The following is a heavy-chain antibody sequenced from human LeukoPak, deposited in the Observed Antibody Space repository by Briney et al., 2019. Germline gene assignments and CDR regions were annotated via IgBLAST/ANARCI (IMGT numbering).Heavy chain of an antibody. V-gene: IGHV4-39*01. D-gene: IGHD3-10*01. CDR2: IYYSGNT. Sequence: PSETLSLTCAVSGGSISGSSYFWGWIRQPPGKGLEWIGSIYYSGNTYYNPSLKSRVTISVDTSKNQFSLELSSVTAADTAVYYCARLKEGIDYWGQGTLVTVSS. J-gene: IGHJ4*02. CDR3: ARLKEGIDY. CDR1: GGSISGSSYF.